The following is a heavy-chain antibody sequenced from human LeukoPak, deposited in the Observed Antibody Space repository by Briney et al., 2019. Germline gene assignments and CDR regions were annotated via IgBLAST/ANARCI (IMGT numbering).Heavy chain of an antibody. D-gene: IGHD3-22*01. CDR2: INSDGSST. J-gene: IGHJ2*01. CDR3: ARVGKVVVIGIWYFDL. Sequence: GGSLRLSCAASGFTFSSYWMHWVRQAPGKGLVWVSRINSDGSSTINADSVKGRFTISRDNAKNSLYLQMNSLRAEDTAVYYCARVGKVVVIGIWYFDLWGRGTLVTVSS. CDR1: GFTFSSYW. V-gene: IGHV3-74*01.